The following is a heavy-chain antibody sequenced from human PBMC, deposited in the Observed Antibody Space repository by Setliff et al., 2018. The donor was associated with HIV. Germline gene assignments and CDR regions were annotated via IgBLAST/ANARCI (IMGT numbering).Heavy chain of an antibody. V-gene: IGHV1-18*01. CDR2: ISAYNGNT. J-gene: IGHJ6*03. CDR3: ATDREKWEGYYKYYYMDV. CDR1: GYTFTSYG. D-gene: IGHD1-26*01. Sequence: ASVKVSCKASGYTFTSYGISWVRQAPGQGLEWMGWISAYNGNTNYAQKLQGRVTMTTDTSTSTAYMELRSLRSDDTAVYYCATDREKWEGYYKYYYMDVWGKGTKVTVSS.